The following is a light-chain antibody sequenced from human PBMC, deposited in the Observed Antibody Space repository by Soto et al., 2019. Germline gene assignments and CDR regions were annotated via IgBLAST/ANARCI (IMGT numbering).Light chain of an antibody. CDR3: MQALQNPST. CDR2: LGS. Sequence: DIVMTQSPLSLPVTPGEPASISCRSSQSLLHSNGYNYLHWYLQKPGQSPQLLIYLGSNRASGVPDRFSGSGSGTDFTLKISRVEAEDVGVYCCMQALQNPSTFGQGTKVEIK. V-gene: IGKV2-28*01. CDR1: QSLLHSNGYNY. J-gene: IGKJ1*01.